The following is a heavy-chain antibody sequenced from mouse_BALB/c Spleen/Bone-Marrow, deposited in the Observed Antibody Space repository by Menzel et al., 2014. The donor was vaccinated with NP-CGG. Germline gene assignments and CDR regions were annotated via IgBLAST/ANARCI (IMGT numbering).Heavy chain of an antibody. CDR1: GYAFTNYL. CDR3: ARRELGEFDY. D-gene: IGHD4-1*01. V-gene: IGHV1-54*01. J-gene: IGHJ2*01. CDR2: INPGSGGT. Sequence: VQLVESGAELVRPGTSVKVSCKASGYAFTNYLIEWVKQRPGQGLEWIGVINPGSGGTNYNEKFKGKATLTADKSSSTAYMQLSSLTSDDSAVYFCARRELGEFDYWGQGTTLTVSS.